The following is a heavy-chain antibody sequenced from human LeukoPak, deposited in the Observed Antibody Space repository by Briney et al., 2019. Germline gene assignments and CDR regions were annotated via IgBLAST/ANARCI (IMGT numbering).Heavy chain of an antibody. CDR3: ARAREQSLTPPFDY. Sequence: GSLRLPCAASGFTFSSYGMHWVRQAPGKGLEWVAVIWYDGSNKYYADSVKGRFTISRDNSKNTLYLQMNSLRAEDTAVYYCARAREQSLTPPFDYWGQGTLVTVSS. CDR1: GFTFSSYG. CDR2: IWYDGSNK. D-gene: IGHD1-14*01. J-gene: IGHJ4*02. V-gene: IGHV3-33*01.